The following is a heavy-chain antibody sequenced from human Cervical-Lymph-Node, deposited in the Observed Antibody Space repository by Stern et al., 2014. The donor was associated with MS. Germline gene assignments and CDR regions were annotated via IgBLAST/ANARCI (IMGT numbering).Heavy chain of an antibody. D-gene: IGHD1-1*01. J-gene: IGHJ6*02. Sequence: QVQLVQSGAAVKKPGSSVKVSCTASEYTFTYRSVHWVRQAPGQGLEWMGWIPHYNGKANYAQKFQDRVTITRDTSMTTAYMELSSLRSEDTAMYFCASGPDPPNGIGARDYGLDVWGQGTTVAVSS. V-gene: IGHV1-45*02. CDR2: IPHYNGKA. CDR1: EYTFTYRS. CDR3: ASGPDPPNGIGARDYGLDV.